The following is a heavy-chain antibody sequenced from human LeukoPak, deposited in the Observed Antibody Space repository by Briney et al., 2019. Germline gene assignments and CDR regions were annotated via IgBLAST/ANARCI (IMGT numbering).Heavy chain of an antibody. CDR2: ISSSSTYI. D-gene: IGHD6-13*01. CDR1: GFTFSNYA. J-gene: IGHJ4*02. V-gene: IGHV3-21*01. CDR3: ASQYTSSRIFDD. Sequence: GGSLRLSCAASGFTFSNYAMHWVRQAPGKGLEWVSSISSSSTYIYYADSVKGRFTVSRDNAKNSLYLQMNSLRAEDTAVYFCASQYTSSRIFDDWGQGTLVTVSS.